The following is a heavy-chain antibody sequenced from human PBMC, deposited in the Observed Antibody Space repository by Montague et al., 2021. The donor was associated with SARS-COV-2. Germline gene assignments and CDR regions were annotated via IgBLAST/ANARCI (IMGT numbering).Heavy chain of an antibody. CDR1: GASTTSNSYY. Sequence: SDTLSLTRAVSGASTTSNSYYWGWIRQPPGKGLDWIGSFYYTGYTCYTPSLKSRVTISGDTSKNQFSLKLTSVTAADTAVYYCARIVGDCSSDSCYAVRWGQGTVVTVSS. CDR2: FYYTGYT. CDR3: ARIVGDCSSDSCYAVR. J-gene: IGHJ4*02. V-gene: IGHV4-39*01. D-gene: IGHD2-2*01.